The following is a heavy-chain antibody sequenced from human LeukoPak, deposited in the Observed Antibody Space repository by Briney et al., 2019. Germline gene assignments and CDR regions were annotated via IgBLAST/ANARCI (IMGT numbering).Heavy chain of an antibody. V-gene: IGHV3-30*18. CDR3: AKDVVAHARVHPSY. D-gene: IGHD2-21*01. J-gene: IGHJ4*02. CDR1: GFTFSSYG. CDR2: ISYDGSNK. Sequence: PGGSLRLSCEATGFTFSSYGMHWVRQAPGKGLEWVAVISYDGSNKYYADSVEGRFTISRDNSKNTLYLQMNSLRAEDTAVYYCAKDVVAHARVHPSYWGQGTLVTVSS.